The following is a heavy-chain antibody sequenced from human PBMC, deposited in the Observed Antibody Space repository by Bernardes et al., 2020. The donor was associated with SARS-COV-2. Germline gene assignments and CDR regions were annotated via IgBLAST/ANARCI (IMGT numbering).Heavy chain of an antibody. V-gene: IGHV3-23*01. CDR3: AKDGEKYIAVAGMGWFDP. CDR1: GFTFSSYA. CDR2: ISGSGGST. J-gene: IGHJ5*02. D-gene: IGHD6-19*01. Sequence: GGSLRLSCAASGFTFSSYAMSWVRQAPGKGLEWVSAISGSGGSTYYADSVKGRFTISRDNSKNTLYLQMNSLRAEDTAVYYCAKDGEKYIAVAGMGWFDPWGQGTLVTVSS.